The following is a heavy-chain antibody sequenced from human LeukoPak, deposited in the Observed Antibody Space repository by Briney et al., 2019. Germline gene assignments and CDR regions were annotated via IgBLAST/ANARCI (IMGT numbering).Heavy chain of an antibody. J-gene: IGHJ4*02. Sequence: ASVKVSCKASGYTFTGYYMHWVRQAPGQGLEWMGWINPNSSGTNYAQKFQGRVTMTRDTSISSAYMELSGLRSDDTAVYYCATRIIARPEFDYWGQGTLVTVSS. D-gene: IGHD3-16*02. V-gene: IGHV1-2*02. CDR1: GYTFTGYY. CDR3: ATRIIARPEFDY. CDR2: INPNSSGT.